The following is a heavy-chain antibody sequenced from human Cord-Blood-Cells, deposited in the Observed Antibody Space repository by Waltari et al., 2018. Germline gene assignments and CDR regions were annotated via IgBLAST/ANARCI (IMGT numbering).Heavy chain of an antibody. CDR1: GFTFSSYA. Sequence: EVQLLESGGGLVQPGGSLRLSCAASGFTFSSYAMSWVRQAPGKGLEWVSAISGSGGSTYYADSVKGRFTISRDNSKNTLYLQMNSLRAEGTAVYYCAKTPDDFWSGYYFDYWGQGTLVTVSS. D-gene: IGHD3-3*01. V-gene: IGHV3-23*01. CDR2: ISGSGGST. CDR3: AKTPDDFWSGYYFDY. J-gene: IGHJ4*02.